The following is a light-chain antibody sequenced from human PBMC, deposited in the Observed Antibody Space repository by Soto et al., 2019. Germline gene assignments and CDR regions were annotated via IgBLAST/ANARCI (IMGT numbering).Light chain of an antibody. CDR1: SSDVGGYNY. J-gene: IGLJ1*01. CDR3: SSYTTSNTRQIV. V-gene: IGLV2-14*01. CDR2: DVS. Sequence: QSALTQPASVSGSPGQSITISCTGTSSDVGGYNYVSWYQQHPGKAPKFMIYDVSNRPSGVSNRFSGSKSGNTASLTISGVQAEDEADSYCSSYTTSNTRQIVFGTGTKLTVL.